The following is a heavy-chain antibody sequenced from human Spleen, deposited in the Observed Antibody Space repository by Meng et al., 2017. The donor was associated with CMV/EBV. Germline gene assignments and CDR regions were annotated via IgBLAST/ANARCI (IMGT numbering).Heavy chain of an antibody. CDR3: ARLSIEMRTTIYYTGLDV. CDR2: FDPDDVES. Sequence: ASVKVSCKVSEYTLTELSMLWVRQTPGKGLQCVGCFDPDDVESVKARNFQGRVTITTDESTKTAYMELSSLRPDDTAVYYCARLSIEMRTTIYYTGLDVWGQGTTVTVSS. D-gene: IGHD1/OR15-1a*01. CDR1: EYTLTELS. V-gene: IGHV1-24*01. J-gene: IGHJ6*02.